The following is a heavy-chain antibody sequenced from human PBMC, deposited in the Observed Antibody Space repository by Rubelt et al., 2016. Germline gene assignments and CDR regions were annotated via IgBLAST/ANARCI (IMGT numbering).Heavy chain of an antibody. CDR3: AHRGGSGTSYSS. D-gene: IGHD3-10*01. CDR1: GFSFSNPRMG. Sequence: QVTLKESGPVLVRPAETLTLTCTVSGFSFSNPRMGVSWIRQPPGKALEWLAHIFSNDETSYSPSLKSSLTISKDTSKSQVVLTMTNIDPMDTATYYCAHRGGSGTSYSSWGQGTLVTVSS. V-gene: IGHV2-26*01. CDR2: IFSNDET. J-gene: IGHJ5*02.